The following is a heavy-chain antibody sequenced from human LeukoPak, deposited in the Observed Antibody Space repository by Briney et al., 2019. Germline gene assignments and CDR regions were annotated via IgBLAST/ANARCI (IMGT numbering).Heavy chain of an antibody. CDR1: GFTFSHYA. D-gene: IGHD3-16*02. V-gene: IGHV3-30*04. CDR2: ISYDGSNT. Sequence: GGSLRLSCAASGFTFSHYAMHWVRQAPGKGLEWVAVISYDGSNTYYTDSVKGRFTISRDNSRNTLYLQMNSLRPEDTAVYYCAREITFGGVIAQPFEYWGQGTLVTVSS. J-gene: IGHJ4*02. CDR3: AREITFGGVIAQPFEY.